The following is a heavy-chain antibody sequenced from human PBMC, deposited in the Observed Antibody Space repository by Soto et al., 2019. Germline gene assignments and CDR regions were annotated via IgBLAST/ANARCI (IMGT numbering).Heavy chain of an antibody. CDR3: ARSYNYDFWSGPVPIDY. CDR1: GGSISSGGYY. CDR2: IYYSGST. Sequence: QVQLQESGPGLVKPSQTLSLTCTVSGGSISSGGYYWSWIHQHPGKGLEWIGYIYYSGSTYYNPSLKSRVTISVDTSKNQFSLKLSSVTAADTAVYYCARSYNYDFWSGPVPIDYWGQGTLVTVSS. D-gene: IGHD3-3*01. J-gene: IGHJ4*02. V-gene: IGHV4-31*03.